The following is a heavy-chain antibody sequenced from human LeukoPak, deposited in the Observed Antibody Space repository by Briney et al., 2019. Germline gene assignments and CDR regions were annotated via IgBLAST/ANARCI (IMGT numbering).Heavy chain of an antibody. CDR3: ARGVPFSDYDILTGYSMDWYFDL. D-gene: IGHD3-9*01. CDR1: GGSISSGSYY. V-gene: IGHV4-61*02. CDR2: IYTSGST. J-gene: IGHJ2*01. Sequence: SETLSLTCTVSGGSISSGSYYWSWIRQPAGKGLEWIGRIYTSGSTNYNPSLKSRVTISVDTSKNQFSLKLSSVTAADTAVYYCARGVPFSDYDILTGYSMDWYFDLWGRGTLVTVSS.